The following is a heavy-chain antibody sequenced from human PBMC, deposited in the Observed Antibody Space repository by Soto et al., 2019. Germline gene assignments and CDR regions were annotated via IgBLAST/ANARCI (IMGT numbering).Heavy chain of an antibody. CDR1: GYSFASYW. CDR2: IYPGDSDT. Sequence: ESLEISWKGCGYSFASYWIVWVRQMPGKGLEWMGIIYPGDSDTRYSPSFQGQVTISADKSTSTAYLQWSSLKASDTAMYYCARSLPNYYDGSGYYLSWGQGALVTLSS. V-gene: IGHV5-51*01. CDR3: ARSLPNYYDGSGYYLS. J-gene: IGHJ5*02. D-gene: IGHD3-22*01.